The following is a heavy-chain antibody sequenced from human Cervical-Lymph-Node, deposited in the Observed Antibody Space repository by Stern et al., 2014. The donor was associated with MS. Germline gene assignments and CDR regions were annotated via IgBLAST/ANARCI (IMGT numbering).Heavy chain of an antibody. J-gene: IGHJ4*02. V-gene: IGHV3-30*03. CDR3: ARDSQDTTFIYDY. CDR1: GFTFSSYG. Sequence: QVQLVESGGGVVQPGRSLRLSCAASGFTFSSYGMHWVRQAPGKGPEWVTVISYDGNHKYFANSVRGRFDISRDNSKNTLYLQMNSLKPEDTAVYYCARDSQDTTFIYDYWGQGALVTVSS. D-gene: IGHD1-1*01. CDR2: ISYDGNHK.